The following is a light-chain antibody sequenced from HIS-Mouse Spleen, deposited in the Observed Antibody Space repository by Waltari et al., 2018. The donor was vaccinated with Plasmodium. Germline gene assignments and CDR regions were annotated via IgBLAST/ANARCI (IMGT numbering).Light chain of an antibody. CDR2: EVS. V-gene: IGLV2-14*01. Sequence: QSALTQPASVSGSPGQSITISCTGTSSDVGGYNYVSWYQQHPGKAPKIMIYEVSNRPSGASNRFSGSKSGKTASLTISGLQAEDEADYYCSSYTSSSILYVFGTGTKVTVL. CDR1: SSDVGGYNY. J-gene: IGLJ1*01. CDR3: SSYTSSSILYV.